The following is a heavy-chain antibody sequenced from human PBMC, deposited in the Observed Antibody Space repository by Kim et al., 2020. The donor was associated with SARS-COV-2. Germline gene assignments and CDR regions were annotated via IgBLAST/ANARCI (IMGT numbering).Heavy chain of an antibody. V-gene: IGHV1-2*06. Sequence: ASVKVSCKASQYNFNAYYMHSVRQAPGQGLEWMGRINPDSGGTKYAQKFQGRVTMTRDTSISTAYMELSRLRSDDTAVYYCARLKRRDNGNQYFYHGMDVWGQGSTVSVS. D-gene: IGHD6-25*01. CDR1: QYNFNAYY. J-gene: IGHJ6*02. CDR2: INPDSGGT. CDR3: ARLKRRDNGNQYFYHGMDV.